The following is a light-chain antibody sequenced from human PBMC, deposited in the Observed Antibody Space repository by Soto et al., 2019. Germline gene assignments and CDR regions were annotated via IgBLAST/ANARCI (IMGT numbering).Light chain of an antibody. V-gene: IGKV1-39*01. Sequence: DIQMTQSPSSLSASVGGRVTINCRASQSISSYLNWYQQKPRKAAKLLIYAASSLQSGVPSRFSGGGSGTDFTLTISSLQPEDFATYYRQQSYSTPYTFGQGTKLEIK. CDR2: AAS. J-gene: IGKJ2*01. CDR1: QSISSY. CDR3: QQSYSTPYT.